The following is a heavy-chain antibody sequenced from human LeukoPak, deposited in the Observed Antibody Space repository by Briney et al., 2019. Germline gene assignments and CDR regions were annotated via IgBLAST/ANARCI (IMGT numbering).Heavy chain of an antibody. D-gene: IGHD5-18*01. Sequence: SETLSLTCAVSGGSISSGGYSWSWIRQPPGKGLEWIGYIYHSGSTNYNPSLKSRVTISVDTSKNQFSLKLSSVTAADTAVYYCARGGGYSYGYGMFDYWGQGTLVTVSS. J-gene: IGHJ4*02. V-gene: IGHV4-30-2*01. CDR1: GGSISSGGYS. CDR2: IYHSGST. CDR3: ARGGGYSYGYGMFDY.